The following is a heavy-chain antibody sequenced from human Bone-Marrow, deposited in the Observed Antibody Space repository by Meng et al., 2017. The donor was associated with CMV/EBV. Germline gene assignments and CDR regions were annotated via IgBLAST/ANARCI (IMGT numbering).Heavy chain of an antibody. V-gene: IGHV4-59*01. CDR3: AKDFAIFGVVIIGVDY. Sequence: GSLRLSCTVSGASIRNYYWSWIRQSPGKGLEWIAYIYYRGSTNYNPSLKSRVTISVDTSKNQFSLKLSSVTAADTAVYYCAKDFAIFGVVIIGVDYWGQGTLVTVSS. D-gene: IGHD3-3*01. CDR2: IYYRGST. CDR1: GASIRNYY. J-gene: IGHJ4*02.